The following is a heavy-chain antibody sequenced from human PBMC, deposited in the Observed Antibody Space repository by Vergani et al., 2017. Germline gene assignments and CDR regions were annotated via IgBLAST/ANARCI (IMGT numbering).Heavy chain of an antibody. V-gene: IGHV3-23*01. J-gene: IGHJ1*01. Sequence: EVQLLESGGGLVQPGGSLRLSCEASGFSFPGYAMSWVRQAPGKGLEWISYISGSGHTKYYAGSVKGRFAISRDNAKNSLYLQMNSLRAEDTAVYYCAKEDWPVPAVAEYFQHWGQGTLVTVSS. CDR3: AKEDWPVPAVAEYFQH. CDR1: GFSFPGYA. CDR2: ISGSGHTK. D-gene: IGHD2-2*01.